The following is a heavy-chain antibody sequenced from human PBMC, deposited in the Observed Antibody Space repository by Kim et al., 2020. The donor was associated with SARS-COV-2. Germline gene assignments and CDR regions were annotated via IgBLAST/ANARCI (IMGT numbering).Heavy chain of an antibody. D-gene: IGHD6-13*01. CDR2: ITSSSSYI. CDR1: GFTFSSYS. J-gene: IGHJ5*02. CDR3: ARDKAAAGTGRFDP. V-gene: IGHV3-21*01. Sequence: GGSLRLSCAASGFTFSSYSMNWVRQAPGKGLEWVSSITSSSSYIYYPDSVKGRFTISRDNAKNSLYLQMNSLRAEDTALYYCARDKAAAGTGRFDPWGQG.